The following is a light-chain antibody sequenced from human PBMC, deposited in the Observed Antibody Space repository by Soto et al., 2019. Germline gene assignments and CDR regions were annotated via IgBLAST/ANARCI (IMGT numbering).Light chain of an antibody. Sequence: DIVLTQSPSTLSLAPGERATLSCLAIQRVSCYLAWYQQTPGQAPRLLIYDASIRATCIPARFSGSGSGTDFNLSISSREAEDFAVYYWQQRDNWPLPVGGRTNVELQ. CDR2: DAS. V-gene: IGKV3-11*01. CDR1: QRVSCY. CDR3: QQRDNWPLP. J-gene: IGKJ4*01.